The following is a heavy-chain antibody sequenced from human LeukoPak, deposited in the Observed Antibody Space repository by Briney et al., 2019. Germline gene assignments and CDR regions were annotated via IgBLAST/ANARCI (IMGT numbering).Heavy chain of an antibody. Sequence: GGSLRLSCAASGFTFSTYWMHWVRQAPGKGQVWVSRIKSDGSTNYADSVKGRFTISRDNAKNTVSLQMNSLRPEDTGVYYCARAPSEIGGYYPEYFRHWGQGTLVTVSS. CDR3: ARAPSEIGGYYPEYFRH. V-gene: IGHV3-74*01. CDR1: GFTFSTYW. CDR2: IKSDGST. J-gene: IGHJ1*01. D-gene: IGHD3-22*01.